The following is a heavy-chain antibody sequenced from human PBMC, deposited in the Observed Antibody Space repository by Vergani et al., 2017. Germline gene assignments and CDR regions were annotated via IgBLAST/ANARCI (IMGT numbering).Heavy chain of an antibody. D-gene: IGHD3-10*01. CDR1: GFTVSSNY. CDR2: IYSGGST. CDR3: ARDLLYYGSXSYYKVPAAPAFSSRYYGMDV. Sequence: EVQLVESGGGLVQPGGSLRLSCAASGFTVSSNYMSWVRHAPGKGLEWVSVIYSGGSTYYADSVQGRFTISSHNSKNTLYLQMNSLRAEETAVYYCARDLLYYGSXSYYKVPAAPAFSSRYYGMDVWGQGTTVTVSS. J-gene: IGHJ6*02. V-gene: IGHV3-53*04.